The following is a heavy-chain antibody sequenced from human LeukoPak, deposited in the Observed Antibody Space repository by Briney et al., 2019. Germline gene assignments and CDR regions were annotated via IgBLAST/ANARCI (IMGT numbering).Heavy chain of an antibody. CDR3: AKDGDYYDSSGYFRDY. D-gene: IGHD3-22*01. J-gene: IGHJ4*02. V-gene: IGHV3-23*01. Sequence: PGGSLRHSCAASGFTFSSYAMSWVRQAPGKGLEWVSAISGSGGSTYYADSVKGRFTISRDNSKDTLYLQMNSLRAEDTAVYYCAKDGDYYDSSGYFRDYWGQGTLVTVSS. CDR2: ISGSGGST. CDR1: GFTFSSYA.